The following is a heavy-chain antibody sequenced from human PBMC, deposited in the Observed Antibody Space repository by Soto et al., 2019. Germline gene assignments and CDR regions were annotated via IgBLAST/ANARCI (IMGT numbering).Heavy chain of an antibody. Sequence: PGGSLRLSCAASGFTFSSYAMHWVRQAAGKGLEWVAVISYDGSNKYYADSVKGRFTISRDNSKNTLYLQMNSLRAEDTAVYYCARARGITIFGVVTHDAFDIWGQGTMVTVSS. CDR3: ARARGITIFGVVTHDAFDI. J-gene: IGHJ3*02. D-gene: IGHD3-3*01. CDR2: ISYDGSNK. CDR1: GFTFSSYA. V-gene: IGHV3-30-3*01.